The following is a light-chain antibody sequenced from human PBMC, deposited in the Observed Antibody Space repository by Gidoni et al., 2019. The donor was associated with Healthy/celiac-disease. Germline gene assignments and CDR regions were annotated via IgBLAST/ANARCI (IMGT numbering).Light chain of an antibody. V-gene: IGKV1-39*01. Sequence: DIQMTQSPSSLSASVGDRVTITCRASQSISSYLNWYQQKPGKAPKLLIYAASSLQSGVPSRLSGSGSGTDFTLTISSLQPEDFANYYCQQSYSTPFTFGPGTKVDIK. CDR2: AAS. CDR3: QQSYSTPFT. CDR1: QSISSY. J-gene: IGKJ3*01.